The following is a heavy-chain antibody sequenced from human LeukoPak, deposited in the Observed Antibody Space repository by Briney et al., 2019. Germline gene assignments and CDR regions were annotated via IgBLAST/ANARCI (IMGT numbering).Heavy chain of an antibody. CDR1: GYTFISYY. J-gene: IGHJ4*02. Sequence: GASVKVSCKASGYTFISYYMHWVRQAPGQGLEWMGIINPRGGSTSYAQKFQGRVTMTRDTSTSTVYMELSSLRSEDTAVYYCARDTANYYYDSSGYYFDCWGQGTLVTVSS. D-gene: IGHD3-22*01. V-gene: IGHV1-46*01. CDR2: INPRGGST. CDR3: ARDTANYYYDSSGYYFDC.